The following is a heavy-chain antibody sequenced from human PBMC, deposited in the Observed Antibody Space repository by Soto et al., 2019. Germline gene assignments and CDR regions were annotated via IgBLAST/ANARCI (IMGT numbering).Heavy chain of an antibody. D-gene: IGHD6-19*01. CDR2: IIPLFGTA. J-gene: IGHJ4*02. Sequence: QVQLVQSGADVKQPGSSVKVSCKTSGGTFSTYAIYWVRQAPGQGLEWMGAIIPLFGTADYAQKFQGRVTITADESTSTASMELSSLRSEDTAVYYCARPKGSYSSGYYYFDYWGQGTLVTVSS. V-gene: IGHV1-69*01. CDR3: ARPKGSYSSGYYYFDY. CDR1: GGTFSTYA.